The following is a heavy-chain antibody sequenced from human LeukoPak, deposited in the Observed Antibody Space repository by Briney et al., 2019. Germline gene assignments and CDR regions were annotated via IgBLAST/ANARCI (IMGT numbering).Heavy chain of an antibody. CDR1: GSSLRTRGMC. J-gene: IGHJ6*02. V-gene: IGHV2-70*11. Sequence: SGPALVKPTQTLTLTCTFSGSSLRTRGMCVSWIRQPPGKALEWLARIDWDDDKYYSTSLKTRLTTSKDTSKNQVVLTMTNMDPVDTATYYCARIVWGQQLVPPLYYYYGMDVWGQGTTVTVSS. CDR3: ARIVWGQQLVPPLYYYYGMDV. CDR2: IDWDDDK. D-gene: IGHD6-13*01.